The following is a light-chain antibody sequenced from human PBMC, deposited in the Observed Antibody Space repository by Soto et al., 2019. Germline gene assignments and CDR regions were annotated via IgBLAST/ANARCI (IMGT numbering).Light chain of an antibody. V-gene: IGKV3-20*01. CDR1: QSVTGSY. Sequence: EIVLTQSPGTLSLSPGERATLSCRSSQSVTGSYLAWYQQKPGQAPRLLIYGASSRATGIPDRFSGSESGTDFTLTIARLEPEDFAVYYCQQYGGSPRTFGQGTKGEMK. CDR2: GAS. CDR3: QQYGGSPRT. J-gene: IGKJ1*01.